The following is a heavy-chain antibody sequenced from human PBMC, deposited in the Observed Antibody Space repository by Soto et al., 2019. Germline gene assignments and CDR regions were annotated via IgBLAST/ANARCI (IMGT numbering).Heavy chain of an antibody. Sequence: SETLALTCTVSGGSIGSSSYYWGWIRQRPGKGLVWLGSIYYTESTYYNPSLKSRVTIAVNTTKNQFSLKLSSVPAEDTALYYCVSLKWVLHGAWSYYGVDFWGQGTTVTVSS. J-gene: IGHJ6*02. D-gene: IGHD1-26*01. CDR1: GGSIGSSSYY. CDR3: VSLKWVLHGAWSYYGVDF. CDR2: IYYTEST. V-gene: IGHV4-39*01.